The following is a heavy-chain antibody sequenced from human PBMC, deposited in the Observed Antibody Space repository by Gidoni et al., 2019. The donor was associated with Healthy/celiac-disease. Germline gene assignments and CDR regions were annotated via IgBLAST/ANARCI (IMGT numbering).Heavy chain of an antibody. CDR1: GFTFSDYD. Sequence: QVQLVEAGGGLVKPGGSLRPSCAASGFTFSDYDMSWIRQAPGKGLEWVSYISSSGSTIYYADSVKGRFTISRDNAKNSLYLQMTSLRAEDTAVYYCARDILTGVYYYYYGMDVWGQGTTVTVSS. CDR3: ARDILTGVYYYYYGMDV. J-gene: IGHJ6*02. CDR2: ISSSGSTI. V-gene: IGHV3-11*01. D-gene: IGHD7-27*01.